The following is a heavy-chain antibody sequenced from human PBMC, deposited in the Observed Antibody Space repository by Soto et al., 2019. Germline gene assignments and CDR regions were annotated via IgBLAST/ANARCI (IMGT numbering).Heavy chain of an antibody. CDR1: GGSISSGGYY. CDR3: ARSAFP. J-gene: IGHJ5*02. V-gene: IGHV4-31*03. Sequence: QVQLQESGPGLVKPSQTLSLTCTVSGGSISSGGYYWNWIRQHPGKGLEWIGYIYCIGSTYYNPSPXRXXTISLDTSKTQFSPRLSSVTAADPAVYYCARSAFPWGPGTLVGVSS. CDR2: IYCIGST.